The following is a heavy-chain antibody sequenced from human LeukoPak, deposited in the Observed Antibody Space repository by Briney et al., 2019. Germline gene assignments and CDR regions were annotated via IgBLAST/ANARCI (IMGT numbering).Heavy chain of an antibody. CDR1: GFTFSSYW. CDR2: IKSDGST. V-gene: IGHV3-74*01. D-gene: IGHD1-26*01. J-gene: IGHJ4*02. Sequence: GGSLRLSCAASGFTFSSYWMHWVRQAPGKGLVWVSRIKSDGSTRYADSVKGRFTISRDNAKNSLYLQMNSLRAEDTAVYYCARDPSTWELPPDGDYWGQGTLVTVSS. CDR3: ARDPSTWELPPDGDY.